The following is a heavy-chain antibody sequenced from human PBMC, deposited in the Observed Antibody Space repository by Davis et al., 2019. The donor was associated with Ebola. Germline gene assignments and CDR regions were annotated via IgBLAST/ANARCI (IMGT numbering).Heavy chain of an antibody. CDR2: MSGSLTTT. D-gene: IGHD1-1*01. Sequence: GESLKISCAASGFTFSTYAMSWVRQAPGKGLEWVSSMSGSLTTTSYADSVKGRFTISRDNAKNTLYLQMSSLRVEDTAVYYCGRGGLEPVDFWGQGTLVTVSS. CDR3: GRGGLEPVDF. CDR1: GFTFSTYA. V-gene: IGHV3-23*01. J-gene: IGHJ4*02.